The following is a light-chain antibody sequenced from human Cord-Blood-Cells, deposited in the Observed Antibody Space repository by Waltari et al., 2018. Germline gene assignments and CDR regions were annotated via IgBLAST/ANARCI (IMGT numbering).Light chain of an antibody. CDR1: SSNIGAVYD. J-gene: IGLJ2*01. Sequence: QSVLTQPPSVSGAPGQRVTISCTGSSSNIGAVYDVHWYQQLPGTAPKRLIYGNSNRPSGVPDRFSGSKSGTSASLAITGLQAEDEADYYCQSYDSSLSGVVFGGGTKLTVL. V-gene: IGLV1-40*01. CDR3: QSYDSSLSGVV. CDR2: GNS.